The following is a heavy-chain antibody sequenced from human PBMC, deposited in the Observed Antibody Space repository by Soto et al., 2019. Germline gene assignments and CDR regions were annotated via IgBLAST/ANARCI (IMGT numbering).Heavy chain of an antibody. CDR2: IIPIFGTA. D-gene: IGHD3-16*01. Sequence: QVQLVQSGAEVKKPGSSVKVSCKASGGTFSSYAISWVRQAPGQGLEWMGGIIPIFGTANYAQKFQGRVTITADESTSTAYMELSSLRAEDTAVYYCARALARXXXXXTFRNYYYYGMDVWGQGTTVTVSS. CDR1: GGTFSSYA. J-gene: IGHJ6*02. V-gene: IGHV1-69*01. CDR3: ARALARXXXXXTFRNYYYYGMDV.